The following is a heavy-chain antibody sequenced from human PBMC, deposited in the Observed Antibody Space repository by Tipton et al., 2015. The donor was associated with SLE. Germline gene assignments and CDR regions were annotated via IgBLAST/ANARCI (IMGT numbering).Heavy chain of an antibody. V-gene: IGHV3-53*05. J-gene: IGHJ4*02. CDR1: GFTVSSNY. Sequence: GSLRLSCAASGFTVSSNYMSWVRQAPGKGLEWVSVIYSGSSTYYADSVKGRFTISRDNSKNTLYLQMNSLRAEDTAVYYCARDRVTTVNYFDYWGQGTLVTVSS. D-gene: IGHD4-17*01. CDR3: ARDRVTTVNYFDY. CDR2: IYSGSST.